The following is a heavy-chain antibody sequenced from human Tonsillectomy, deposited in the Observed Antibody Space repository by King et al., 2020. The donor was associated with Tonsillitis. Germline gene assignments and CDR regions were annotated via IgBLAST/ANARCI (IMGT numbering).Heavy chain of an antibody. CDR2: IYYSGST. Sequence: MQLQESGPGLVKPSETLSLTCTVSGGSIISSSYYWGWIRQPPVKGLEWIGSIYYSGSTYYNPSLTSPVTISVDTSKNQFSLKMSSVTAADTAVYYCARTSIFGVVMEEYDAFDIWGQGTMVTVSS. V-gene: IGHV4-39*01. J-gene: IGHJ3*02. CDR3: ARTSIFGVVMEEYDAFDI. CDR1: GGSIISSSYY. D-gene: IGHD3-3*01.